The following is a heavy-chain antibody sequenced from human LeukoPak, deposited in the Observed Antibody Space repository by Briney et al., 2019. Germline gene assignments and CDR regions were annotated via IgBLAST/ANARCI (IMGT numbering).Heavy chain of an antibody. CDR3: ARGSIAARRGPFDI. CDR2: IFRISIII. CDR1: GFTFSSYG. V-gene: IGHV3-48*03. J-gene: IGHJ3*02. Sequence: GVGLRLSCAASGFTFSSYGMNWVRQAPGKGLEWVLYIFRISIIIFNADSVKGRLTISRDNAKNSVSLEMNSLRAEDTAVYYCARGSIAARRGPFDIWGQGTMVTVS. D-gene: IGHD6-6*01.